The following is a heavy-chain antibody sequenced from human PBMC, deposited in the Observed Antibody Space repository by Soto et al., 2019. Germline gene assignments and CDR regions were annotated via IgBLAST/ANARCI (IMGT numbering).Heavy chain of an antibody. CDR1: RYTFTGYY. D-gene: IGHD3-9*01. CDR3: ARVPGRAPYDFLSDRLHEVGFYI. J-gene: IGHJ3*02. Sequence: ASVHVSCKASRYTFTGYYMHWVRQAPGQGLEWMGWINPNSGGTNYAQKSQGWVTMTRDTSISTADMELSRLRSDDTAVDYCARVPGRAPYDFLSDRLHEVGFYIRGQGTMVTVSS. CDR2: INPNSGGT. V-gene: IGHV1-2*04.